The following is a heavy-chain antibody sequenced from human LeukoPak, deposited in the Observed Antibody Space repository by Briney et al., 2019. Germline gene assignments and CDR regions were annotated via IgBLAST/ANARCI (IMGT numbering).Heavy chain of an antibody. CDR2: IKSDGSRT. V-gene: IGHV3-74*01. Sequence: PAESLRLSCAASGFTFTTYSMHWVRQVPGKGLVWVSRIKSDGSRTYYADSVKGRFTISRDNAKSTLYLQMDSLRAEDTAVYYCARALSSAWGLVDCWGQGTLVTVSS. CDR3: ARALSSAWGLVDC. J-gene: IGHJ4*02. D-gene: IGHD6-19*01. CDR1: GFTFTTYS.